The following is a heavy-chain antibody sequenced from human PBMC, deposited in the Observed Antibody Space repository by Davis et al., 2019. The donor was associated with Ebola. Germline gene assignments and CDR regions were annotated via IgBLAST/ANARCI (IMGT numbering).Heavy chain of an antibody. J-gene: IGHJ4*02. V-gene: IGHV3-21*04. CDR2: ISSDSDYI. D-gene: IGHD2-21*02. Sequence: PSETLSLTCTVSGGHISGYYWSWVRQAPGKALEWVSSISSDSDYIYYADSAKGRFTISRDNAKNLLFLQMNSLRAEDTAIYSCARGLQCGGDCYAFFDLWGLGTLVTVSS. CDR1: GGHISGYY. CDR3: ARGLQCGGDCYAFFDL.